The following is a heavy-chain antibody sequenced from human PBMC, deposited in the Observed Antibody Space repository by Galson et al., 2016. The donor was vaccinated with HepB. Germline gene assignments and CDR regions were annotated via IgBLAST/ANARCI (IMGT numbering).Heavy chain of an antibody. V-gene: IGHV3-11*06. Sequence: SLRLSCAASGFTFSDYYMSWIRQAPGKGLECISYISSRRTYTNYADSVKGRFTISRDNAKNSLYMQMSNLRADDTAVYYCATTGTGSEARKFDYWGQGILVTVSS. D-gene: IGHD6-6*01. J-gene: IGHJ4*02. CDR3: ATTGTGSEARKFDY. CDR1: GFTFSDYY. CDR2: ISSRRTYT.